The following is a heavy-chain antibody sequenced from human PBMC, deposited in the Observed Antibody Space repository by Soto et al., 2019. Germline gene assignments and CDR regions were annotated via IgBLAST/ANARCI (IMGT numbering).Heavy chain of an antibody. CDR1: GGSISNSY. CDR3: ARPSKEWLANDAFDI. CDR2: IFRTGST. J-gene: IGHJ3*02. V-gene: IGHV4-59*08. Sequence: QVQLQESGPGLVKSSETLSLTCTVSGGSISNSYWSWIRQPPGKGLEWIGFIFRTGSTNYNPSVKGRVTMSVDTSKNQFSLNLRLVTAADTAVYYCARPSKEWLANDAFDIWGQGTMVTVSS. D-gene: IGHD6-19*01.